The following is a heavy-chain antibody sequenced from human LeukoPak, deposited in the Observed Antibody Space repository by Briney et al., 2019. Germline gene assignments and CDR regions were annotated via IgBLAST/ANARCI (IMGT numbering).Heavy chain of an antibody. Sequence: GGSLRLSCAASGFTFSSYGMHWVRQAPGKGLEWVAVISYDGSNKYYADSVKGRFTISRDNSKNTLYLQMNSLRAEDTAVYYCAKIAATLPSDYWGHGTLVTDSS. CDR3: AKIAATLPSDY. J-gene: IGHJ4*01. CDR2: ISYDGSNK. D-gene: IGHD2-15*01. CDR1: GFTFSSYG. V-gene: IGHV3-30*18.